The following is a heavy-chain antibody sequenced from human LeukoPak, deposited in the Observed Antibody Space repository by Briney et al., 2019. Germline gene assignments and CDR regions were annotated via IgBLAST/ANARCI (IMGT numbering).Heavy chain of an antibody. CDR2: ISSNGDST. CDR3: ARQYCSSSRCYHFDF. CDR1: GFTFSSYT. V-gene: IGHV3-64*01. D-gene: IGHD2-2*01. Sequence: GGSLRLSCAASGFTFSSYTMHWVRQAPGKGLEYVSAISSNGDSTYYANSVKGRFTISRDNSKSTLYLRMGSLRAEDMAVYYCARQYCSSSRCYHFDFWGQGTLVTVSS. J-gene: IGHJ4*02.